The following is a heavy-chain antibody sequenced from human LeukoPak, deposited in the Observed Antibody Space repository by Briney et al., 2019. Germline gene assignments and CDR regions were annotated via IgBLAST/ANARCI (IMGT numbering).Heavy chain of an antibody. CDR3: ARGGGLDV. D-gene: IGHD3-16*01. Sequence: GGSLRLSCAASGFTFSSYWMNWARQAPGRGLEWVASINHNGNVNYYVDSVKGRFTISRDNAKNSLYLQMSNLRAEDTAVYFCARGGGLDVWGHGATVTVSS. CDR1: GFTFSSYW. V-gene: IGHV3-7*03. J-gene: IGHJ6*02. CDR2: INHNGNVN.